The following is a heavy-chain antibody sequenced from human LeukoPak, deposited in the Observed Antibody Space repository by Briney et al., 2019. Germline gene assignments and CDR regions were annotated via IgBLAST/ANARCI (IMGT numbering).Heavy chain of an antibody. CDR3: AKDALPGYCSSTSCYDYYYYYYMDV. V-gene: IGHV3-48*01. D-gene: IGHD2-2*03. Sequence: GGSLRLSCVASGFTFSSYSMNWVRQAPGKGLEWVSYISSSSSTIYYADSVKGRFTISRDNFKNTLYLQMNSLRAEDTAVYYCAKDALPGYCSSTSCYDYYYYYYMDVWGKGTTVTVSS. CDR1: GFTFSSYS. J-gene: IGHJ6*03. CDR2: ISSSSSTI.